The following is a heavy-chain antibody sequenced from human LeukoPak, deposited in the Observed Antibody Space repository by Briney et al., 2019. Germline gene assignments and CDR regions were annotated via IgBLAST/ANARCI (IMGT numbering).Heavy chain of an antibody. D-gene: IGHD3-22*01. CDR3: ARGDGDYYYDSSGYYPTLFY. J-gene: IGHJ4*02. CDR2: IYYSGST. V-gene: IGHV4-59*11. Sequence: SETLSLTCTVSGGSISSHYWSWIRQPPGKGLEWIGYIYYSGSTNYNPSLKSRVTISVDTSKNQFSLKLSSVTAADTAVYYCARGDGDYYYDSSGYYPTLFYWGQGTLVTVSS. CDR1: GGSISSHY.